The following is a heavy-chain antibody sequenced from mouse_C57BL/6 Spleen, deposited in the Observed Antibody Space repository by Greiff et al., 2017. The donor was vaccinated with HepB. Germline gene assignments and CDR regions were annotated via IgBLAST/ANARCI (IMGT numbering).Heavy chain of an antibody. CDR2: IDPSDSYT. D-gene: IGHD2-5*01. CDR3: AYYRNYLDV. CDR1: GYTFTSYW. V-gene: IGHV1-59*01. Sequence: VQFQQPGAELVRPGTSVKLSCKASGYTFTSYWMHWVKQRPGQGLEWIGVIDPSDSYTNYNQKFKGKATLTVDTSSSTAYMQLSSLTSEDSAVYYCAYYRNYLDVWGTGTTVTVSS. J-gene: IGHJ1*03.